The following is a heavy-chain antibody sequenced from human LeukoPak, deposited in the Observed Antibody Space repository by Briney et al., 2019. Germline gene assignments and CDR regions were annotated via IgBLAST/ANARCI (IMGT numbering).Heavy chain of an antibody. Sequence: ASVKVSCKASGYTFTGYYMHWVRQASGQGLEWMGWINPNSGGTNYAQKFQGRVTMTRDTSISTAYMELSRLRSDDTAVYYCARGGYYDSSGYYYVRNYFNYWGQGTLATVSS. CDR3: ARGGYYDSSGYYYVRNYFNY. CDR1: GYTFTGYY. D-gene: IGHD3-22*01. J-gene: IGHJ4*02. V-gene: IGHV1-2*02. CDR2: INPNSGGT.